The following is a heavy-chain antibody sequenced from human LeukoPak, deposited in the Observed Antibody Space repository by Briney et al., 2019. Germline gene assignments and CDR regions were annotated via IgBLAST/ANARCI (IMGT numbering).Heavy chain of an antibody. CDR2: ISSSSSTT. D-gene: IGHD3-3*01. V-gene: IGHV3-48*01. J-gene: IGHJ6*02. CDR1: GFTFSSYS. CDR3: AKQSNDFWSGYSVPPGYGMDV. Sequence: GGSLRLSCAASGFTFSSYSMNWVRQAPGKGLEWVSYISSSSSTTYYADSVKGRFTISRDNSKGTLYLQMNSLRAEDTTVYYCAKQSNDFWSGYSVPPGYGMDVWGQGTTVTVSS.